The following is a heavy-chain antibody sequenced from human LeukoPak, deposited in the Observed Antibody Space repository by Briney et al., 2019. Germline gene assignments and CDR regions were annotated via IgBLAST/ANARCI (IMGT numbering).Heavy chain of an antibody. V-gene: IGHV4-39*07. D-gene: IGHD2-2*01. CDR3: AREGLVVVPAAKDAFDI. CDR2: IYYSGST. CDR1: GGSISSSSYY. J-gene: IGHJ3*02. Sequence: SETLSLTCTVSGGSISSSSYYWGWIRQPPGKGLEWIGSIYYSGSTYYNPSLKSRVTISVDTSKNQFSLKLSSVTAADTAVYYCAREGLVVVPAAKDAFDIWGQGTMVTVSS.